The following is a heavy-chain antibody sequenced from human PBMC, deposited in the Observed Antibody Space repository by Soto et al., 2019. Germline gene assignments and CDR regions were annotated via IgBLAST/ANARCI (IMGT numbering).Heavy chain of an antibody. CDR2: IKSKTDGGTT. J-gene: IGHJ4*02. Sequence: GGSLRLSCAASGFTFSNAWMSWVRQAPGKGLEWVGRIKSKTDGGTTDYAAPVKGRFTISRDDSKNTLYLQMNSLKTEDTAVYYCTTETFGGGYSLYFDYWGQGTLVTVSS. V-gene: IGHV3-15*01. CDR1: GFTFSNAW. CDR3: TTETFGGGYSLYFDY. D-gene: IGHD3-10*01.